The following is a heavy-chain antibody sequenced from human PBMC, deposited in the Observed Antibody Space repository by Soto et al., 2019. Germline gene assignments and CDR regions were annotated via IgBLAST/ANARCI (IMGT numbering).Heavy chain of an antibody. CDR2: MYSTGGA. CDR3: ARASVGVAGPVPDS. V-gene: IGHV4-4*02. CDR1: GGSVSNSNW. D-gene: IGHD6-19*01. J-gene: IGHJ4*02. Sequence: QVQLQESGPGLVKPSWTLSLTCAVSGGSVSNSNWWTWVRQAPGKGLEWLGEMYSTGGANYNPSHRRRVTISLDKSQNQCSLRLTSVTAADTAVNYCARASVGVAGPVPDSWGQGTLVTVSS.